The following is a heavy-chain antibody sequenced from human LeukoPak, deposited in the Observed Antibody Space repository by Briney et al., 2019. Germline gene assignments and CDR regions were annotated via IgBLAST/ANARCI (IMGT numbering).Heavy chain of an antibody. D-gene: IGHD1-1*01. CDR1: GFSLSTSGVG. V-gene: IGHV2-5*02. CDR2: IYWDDDK. CDR3: AHRAVLLDFDY. J-gene: IGHJ4*02. Sequence: SGPTLVKPTQTLTLTCTFSGFSLSTSGVGVGWIRQPPGKALEWLALIYWDDDKYYSPSLKSRLTFTKDTSRNQVVLTMTNMDPVDTATYYCAHRAVLLDFDYWGQGTLVTVSS.